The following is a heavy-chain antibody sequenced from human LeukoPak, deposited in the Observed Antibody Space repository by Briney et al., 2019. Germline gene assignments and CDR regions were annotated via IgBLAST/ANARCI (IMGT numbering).Heavy chain of an antibody. CDR2: MNPNRGKT. D-gene: IGHD5-12*01. J-gene: IGHJ6*02. CDR1: GYTLTRYV. CDR3: ASSKSRAVATILGTAHYYYYGMDV. V-gene: IGHV1-8*01. Sequence: ASVKDSCKASGYTLTRYVINWVRQATGQGLEWMGRMNPNRGKTVNTQKFQGRVTMTRNTSISTAYMELSSLRSEDTAVYYCASSKSRAVATILGTAHYYYYGMDVWGQGTTVTVSS.